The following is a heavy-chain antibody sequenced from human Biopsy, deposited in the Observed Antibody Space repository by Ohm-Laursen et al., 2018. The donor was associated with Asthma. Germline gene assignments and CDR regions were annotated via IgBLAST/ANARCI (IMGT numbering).Heavy chain of an antibody. CDR3: ARQSGQDYGDSSGFDI. V-gene: IGHV3-30*03. CDR2: VSSDGHNK. Sequence: RSLRLSCSASGFVFSQCGMHWVRQGPGKGLEWVALVSSDGHNKYYEDSVKGRFTISRDNSRKRLYLQINGLTVEDSAVYFCARQSGQDYGDSSGFDIWGQGTKVAVSS. D-gene: IGHD3-22*01. J-gene: IGHJ3*02. CDR1: GFVFSQCG.